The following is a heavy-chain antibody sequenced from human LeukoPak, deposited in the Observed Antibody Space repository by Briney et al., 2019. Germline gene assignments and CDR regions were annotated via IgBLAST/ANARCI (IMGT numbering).Heavy chain of an antibody. CDR1: GYTFSGYS. CDR2: INPNSGGT. CDR3: ARDRELHSSDWSYTFDI. D-gene: IGHD6-19*01. Sequence: ASVKVSCKASGYTFSGYSIHWVRQAPGQGLEWMGWINPNSGGTDYPQKFQGRVTMTRDTSISTAYMEMSRLRSDDTAVCYCARDRELHSSDWSYTFDIWGQGTRVTVSS. V-gene: IGHV1-2*02. J-gene: IGHJ3*02.